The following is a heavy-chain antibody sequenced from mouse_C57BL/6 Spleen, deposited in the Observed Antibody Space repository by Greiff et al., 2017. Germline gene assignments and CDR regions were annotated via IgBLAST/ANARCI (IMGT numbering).Heavy chain of an antibody. CDR3: ARDRDGYYYFDD. Sequence: EVQLVESGGGLVKPGGSLKLSCAASGFTFSSYAMSWVRQTPEKRLEWVATISDGGSYTYYPDNVKGRFTISRDNAKNNLYLQMSHLKSEDTAMYYCARDRDGYYYFDDWGQGTTLTVAS. CDR1: GFTFSSYA. CDR2: ISDGGSYT. V-gene: IGHV5-4*01. J-gene: IGHJ2*01. D-gene: IGHD2-3*01.